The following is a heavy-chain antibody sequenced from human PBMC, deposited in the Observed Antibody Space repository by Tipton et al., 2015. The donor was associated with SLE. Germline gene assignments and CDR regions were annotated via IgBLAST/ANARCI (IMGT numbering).Heavy chain of an antibody. V-gene: IGHV4-61*02. CDR2: IYTSGST. J-gene: IGHJ2*01. CDR1: GVSISSGSYY. CDR3: ARPRTVVTPGGSDWYFDL. Sequence: TLSLTCTVSGVSISSGSYYWSWIRQPAGKGLEWIGRIYTSGSTYYNPSLKSRVNISVDTSKNQFSLKLSSVTAADTAVYYCARPRTVVTPGGSDWYFDLWGRGTLVTVSS. D-gene: IGHD4-23*01.